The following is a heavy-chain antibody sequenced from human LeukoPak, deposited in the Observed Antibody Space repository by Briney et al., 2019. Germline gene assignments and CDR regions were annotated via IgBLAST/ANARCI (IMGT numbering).Heavy chain of an antibody. D-gene: IGHD6-13*01. V-gene: IGHV4-39*07. CDR1: GGSISSSSYY. CDR3: ASIAAAGPWWYFDY. CDR2: IYYSGST. J-gene: IGHJ4*02. Sequence: SETLSLTCTVSGGSISSSSYYWGWIRQPPGKGLEWIGSIYYSGSTYYNPSLKSRVTISVDTSKNQFSLKLSSVTAADTAVYYCASIAAAGPWWYFDYWGQGTLVTVSS.